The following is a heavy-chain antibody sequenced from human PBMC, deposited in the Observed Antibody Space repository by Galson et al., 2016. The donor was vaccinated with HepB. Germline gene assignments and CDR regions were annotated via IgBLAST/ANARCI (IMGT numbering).Heavy chain of an antibody. CDR2: IYYSGST. V-gene: IGHV4-39*07. Sequence: SETLSLTCNVSGGSISSTNYYWGWIRQPPGKGLEWFGSIYYSGSTFYNPSLRSRLTISVDTSKNQFSLKMSSVTAADTGVYFCARDRDDMGRGVIMDWGQGTLVTVSS. D-gene: IGHD3-10*01. J-gene: IGHJ4*02. CDR3: ARDRDDMGRGVIMD. CDR1: GGSISSTNYY.